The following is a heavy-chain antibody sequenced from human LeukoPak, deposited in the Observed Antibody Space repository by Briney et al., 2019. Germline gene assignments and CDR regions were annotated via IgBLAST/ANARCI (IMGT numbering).Heavy chain of an antibody. V-gene: IGHV2-5*01. CDR1: GFSLSTSGVG. J-gene: IGHJ5*02. CDR3: ALLGYCSSTSCYTFKNWFDP. D-gene: IGHD2-2*02. CDR2: IYWNDDK. Sequence: SGPTLVNPTQTLTLTCTFSGFSLSTSGVGVGWIRQPPGKALEWLALIYWNDDKRYSPSLKSRLTITKDISKNQVVLTMTNMGPVDTATYYCALLGYCSSTSCYTFKNWFDPWGQGTLVTVSS.